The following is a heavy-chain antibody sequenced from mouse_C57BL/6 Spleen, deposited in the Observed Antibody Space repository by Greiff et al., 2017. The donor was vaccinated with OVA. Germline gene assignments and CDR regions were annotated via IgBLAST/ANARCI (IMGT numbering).Heavy chain of an antibody. D-gene: IGHD2-3*01. Sequence: EVKLMESGGGLVKPGGSLKLSCAASGFTFSSYAMSWVRQTPEKRLEWVATISDGGSYTYYPDNVKGRFTISRDNAKNNLYLQMSHLKSEDTAMYYCARDHDSSTGYFDYWGQGTTLTVSS. CDR1: GFTFSSYA. CDR2: ISDGGSYT. J-gene: IGHJ2*01. V-gene: IGHV5-4*01. CDR3: ARDHDSSTGYFDY.